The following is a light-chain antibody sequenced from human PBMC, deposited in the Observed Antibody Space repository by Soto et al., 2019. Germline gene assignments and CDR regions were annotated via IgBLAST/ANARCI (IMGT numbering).Light chain of an antibody. J-gene: IGKJ5*01. V-gene: IGKV1-5*01. CDR1: QSVSIW. CDR2: DAS. Sequence: DIHMTQSPSTLSASEGYRFTISCRASQSVSIWLAWYQQKPGKAPQALIYDASSLKSGVPSTLSGNGSGTEFTLTISSPQPDDFPTYYCQQYNTYSTFGQGTRLEIK. CDR3: QQYNTYST.